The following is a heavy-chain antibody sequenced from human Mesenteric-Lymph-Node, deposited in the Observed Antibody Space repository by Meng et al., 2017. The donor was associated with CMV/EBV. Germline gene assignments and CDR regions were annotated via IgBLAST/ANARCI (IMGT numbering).Heavy chain of an antibody. J-gene: IGHJ4*02. V-gene: IGHV1-69*06. CDR1: GGTFGSYG. D-gene: IGHD3-10*01. CDR2: IVPIFGTA. CDR3: AREDYYGSGSTYYFDY. Sequence: SGGTFGSYGIGWVRGTPGQGLEWMGGIVPIFGTANYAQKFQSRVTITADKSTSTAYMELSSLRSEDTAVYYCAREDYYGSGSTYYFDYWGQGTLVTVSS.